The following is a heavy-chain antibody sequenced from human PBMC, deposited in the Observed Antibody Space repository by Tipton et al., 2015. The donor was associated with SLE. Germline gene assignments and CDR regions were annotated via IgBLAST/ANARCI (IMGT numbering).Heavy chain of an antibody. Sequence: LRLSCTVSGGSITNHYWNGIRQPPGKGLEWIGYIHYSGTTHDNPSLKSRDTMSVDMSKNQFSLRLTSLTAADTARYYCARDQGNCWYEMTGDYWGQGRLVTVSS. CDR2: IHYSGTT. J-gene: IGHJ4*02. CDR1: GGSITNHY. CDR3: ARDQGNCWYEMTGDY. D-gene: IGHD6-13*01. V-gene: IGHV4-59*11.